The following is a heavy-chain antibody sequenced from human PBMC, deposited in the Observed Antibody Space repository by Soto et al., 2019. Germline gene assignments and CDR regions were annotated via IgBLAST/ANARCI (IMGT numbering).Heavy chain of an antibody. CDR1: GYSFAGYW. CDR2: IDPSDSQT. D-gene: IGHD2-8*02. J-gene: IGHJ4*02. Sequence: GESLKISCKGSGYSFAGYWITWVRQKPGKGLEWMGRIDPSDSQTYYSPSFRGHVTISANKSITTVFLQWSSLRASDTAMYYCARHIYDTVTGPNFQYYFDSWGQGTPVTVSS. CDR3: ARHIYDTVTGPNFQYYFDS. V-gene: IGHV5-10-1*01.